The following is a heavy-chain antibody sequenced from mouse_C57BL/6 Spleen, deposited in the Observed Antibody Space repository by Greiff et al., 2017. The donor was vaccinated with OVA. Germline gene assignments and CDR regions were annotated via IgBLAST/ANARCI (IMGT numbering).Heavy chain of an antibody. J-gene: IGHJ2*01. V-gene: IGHV1-52*01. Sequence: QVQLQQPGAELVRPGSSVKLSCKASGYTFTSYWMHWVKQRPIQGLEWIGNIDPSDSETHYNQKFKEKATLHVDKSSSPAYMQLSILTSEDSAVYYCARFYGNYLYYFDYWGKGTTLTVSS. CDR2: IDPSDSET. CDR1: GYTFTSYW. D-gene: IGHD2-1*01. CDR3: ARFYGNYLYYFDY.